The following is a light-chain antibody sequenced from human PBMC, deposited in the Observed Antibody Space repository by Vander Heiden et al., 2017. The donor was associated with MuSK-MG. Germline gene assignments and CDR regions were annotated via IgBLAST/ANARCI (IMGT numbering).Light chain of an antibody. V-gene: IGKV1-5*01. Sequence: DLQITPFPSTLSASVGDRVTITCRASQSIVSWLAWYQQKPGKAPKLLIYDASTLQRGVPSRFSGSGSGTEFTLTISILHPDDFATYYCQQDTSYSWTFGQGTKVEIK. J-gene: IGKJ1*01. CDR3: QQDTSYSWT. CDR2: DAS. CDR1: QSIVSW.